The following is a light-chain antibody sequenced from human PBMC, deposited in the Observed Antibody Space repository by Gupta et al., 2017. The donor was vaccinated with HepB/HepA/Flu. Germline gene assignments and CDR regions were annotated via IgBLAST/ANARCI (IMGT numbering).Light chain of an antibody. Sequence: QSALTQPASVSGSPGQSITISCAGTGSDIGSYNYVSWYQHHPGKAPKLILYDVTYRPSGVSNRFSGSKSGNTASLTISGLEADDEADYFCSSYIRSRSLLYVFGSGTRVTVL. CDR3: SSYIRSRSLLYV. V-gene: IGLV2-14*03. J-gene: IGLJ1*01. CDR1: GSDIGSYNY. CDR2: DVT.